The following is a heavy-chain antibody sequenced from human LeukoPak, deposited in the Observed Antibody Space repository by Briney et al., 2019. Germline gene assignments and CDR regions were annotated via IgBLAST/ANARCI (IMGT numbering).Heavy chain of an antibody. V-gene: IGHV3-74*01. CDR1: GFTFSRYW. J-gene: IGHJ1*01. CDR3: ARAPSEIGGYYPEYFRH. CDR2: IKSDGGT. D-gene: IGHD3-22*01. Sequence: GGSLRLSCSASGFTFSRYWMHWVRQAPGKGLVWVSRIKSDGGTNYADSVKGRFTISRDNAKNTVSLQMNSLRAEDTGVYYCARAPSEIGGYYPEYFRHWGQGTRVTVSS.